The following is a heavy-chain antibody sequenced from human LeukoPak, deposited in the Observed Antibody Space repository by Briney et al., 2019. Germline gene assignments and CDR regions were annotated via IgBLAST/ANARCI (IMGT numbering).Heavy chain of an antibody. CDR1: GGSISSYY. CDR3: TRGSGGYLFDY. Sequence: SETLSLTCTVSGGSISSYYWSWIRQPPGKGLEWIGYIYYSGSTNYNPSLKSRVTISVDTSKNQFSLKLSSVTAADTAVYYCTRGSGGYLFDYWGQGTLVTVSS. J-gene: IGHJ4*02. D-gene: IGHD5-12*01. CDR2: IYYSGST. V-gene: IGHV4-59*01.